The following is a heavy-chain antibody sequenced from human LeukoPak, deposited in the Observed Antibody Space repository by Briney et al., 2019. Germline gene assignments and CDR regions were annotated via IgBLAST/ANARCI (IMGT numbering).Heavy chain of an antibody. Sequence: GGSLRLSCAASGLTFSRHAMSWVRQAPGKGLEWVSAISGTGGDTYYADSVKGRFTISGDNSKNTLYLQMNSLRAEDTAVYYWSLVPNYWGQGTLVTVSS. CDR3: SLVPNY. J-gene: IGHJ4*02. CDR1: GLTFSRHA. V-gene: IGHV3-23*01. CDR2: ISGTGGDT. D-gene: IGHD6-13*01.